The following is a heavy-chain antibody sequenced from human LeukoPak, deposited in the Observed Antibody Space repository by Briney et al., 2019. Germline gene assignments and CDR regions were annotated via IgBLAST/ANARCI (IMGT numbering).Heavy chain of an antibody. D-gene: IGHD3-10*01. Sequence: SETLSLTCTVSGGSISSGSYYWGWIRQPPGKGLEWIGSIYYSGSTYYNPSLKSRVTISVDTSKNQFSLRLSSVTAADTALYYCARRGMYGSGSQLDYWGQRTLVTVSS. V-gene: IGHV4-39*01. CDR3: ARRGMYGSGSQLDY. CDR2: IYYSGST. CDR1: GGSISSGSYY. J-gene: IGHJ4*02.